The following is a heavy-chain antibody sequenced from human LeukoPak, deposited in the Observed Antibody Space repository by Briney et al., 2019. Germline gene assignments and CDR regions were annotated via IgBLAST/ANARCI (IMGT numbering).Heavy chain of an antibody. J-gene: IGHJ4*02. D-gene: IGHD3-9*01. CDR2: SGNGVGT. V-gene: IGHV3-23*01. CDR1: GFTFSTYA. Sequence: GGSLRLSCAASGFTFSTYAMTWVRQAPGKGLEWVSASGNGVGTKYADSVKGRFTISRDNSKNTLYLQMNSLRAEDTAMYYCAKRGYYDTLTGYHPFDNWGQGTLVTVSS. CDR3: AKRGYYDTLTGYHPFDN.